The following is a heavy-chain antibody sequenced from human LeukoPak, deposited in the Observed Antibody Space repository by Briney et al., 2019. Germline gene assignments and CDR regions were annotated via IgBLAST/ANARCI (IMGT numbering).Heavy chain of an antibody. V-gene: IGHV3-9*01. CDR1: GFTFDDYA. J-gene: IGHJ6*03. CDR2: INWNSGRM. Sequence: GGSLRLSCAASGFTFDDYAMHWVRQAPGKGLEWVSTINWNSGRMEYADSVKGRFTISRDNAKNSLYLQMNSLRDEDTALYYCAKDGQRRAVSVVTYMDVWGKGTTVTVSS. CDR3: AKDGQRRAVSVVTYMDV. D-gene: IGHD6-19*01.